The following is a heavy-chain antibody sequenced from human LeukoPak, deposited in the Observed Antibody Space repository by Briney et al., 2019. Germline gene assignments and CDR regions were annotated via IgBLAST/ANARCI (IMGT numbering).Heavy chain of an antibody. CDR2: ISGGGGTI. D-gene: IGHD5-18*01. CDR3: AKDERNTYGLFDY. Sequence: GGSLRLSGAASGFTFSSYAMSWVRQAPGKRLEWGSVISGGGGTIYYADSVKGRFTISRDDSKNTLSLQMNSLRAEDTAVYYCAKDERNTYGLFDYWGQGTLVTVSS. J-gene: IGHJ4*02. CDR1: GFTFSSYA. V-gene: IGHV3-23*01.